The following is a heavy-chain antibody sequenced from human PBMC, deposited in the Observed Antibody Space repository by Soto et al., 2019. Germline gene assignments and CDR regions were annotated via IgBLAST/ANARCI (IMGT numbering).Heavy chain of an antibody. D-gene: IGHD5-18*01. V-gene: IGHV4-59*01. CDR3: ARDVGRYSYGSYYGMDV. CDR1: GGSISSDY. Sequence: QVKLQESGPGLVQPSETLSLTFTVSGGSISSDYWSWIRQPPGKGLEWIGYIYYSGSTNYNPSLKSRVTISVDTAKNQFSLKLSSVTAADTAVYYCARDVGRYSYGSYYGMDVWGQGTTVTVSS. J-gene: IGHJ6*02. CDR2: IYYSGST.